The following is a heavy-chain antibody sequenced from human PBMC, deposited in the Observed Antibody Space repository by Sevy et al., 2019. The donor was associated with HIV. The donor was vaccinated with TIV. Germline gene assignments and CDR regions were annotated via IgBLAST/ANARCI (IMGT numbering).Heavy chain of an antibody. CDR2: ISAYNGNT. CDR3: ARYVEAIAAAGTVY. CDR1: GYTFTSYG. D-gene: IGHD6-13*01. Sequence: ASVKVSCKASGYTFTSYGISWVRQAPGQGLEWMGWISAYNGNTNYAQKLQGRVTMTTDTSTSTAYMELRSLRSDDTAVYYCARYVEAIAAAGTVYWGQGTLVTVSS. V-gene: IGHV1-18*04. J-gene: IGHJ4*02.